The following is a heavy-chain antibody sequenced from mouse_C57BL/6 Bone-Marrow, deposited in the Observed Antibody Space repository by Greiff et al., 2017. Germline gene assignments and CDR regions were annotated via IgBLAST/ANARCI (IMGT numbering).Heavy chain of an antibody. CDR3: ARSYSGSTIDY. V-gene: IGHV1-64*01. CDR1: GYTFTSYW. J-gene: IGHJ2*01. CDR2: IRPNSGST. Sequence: QVQLQQPGAELVKPGASVKLSCKASGYTFTSYWMHWVKQRPGQGLEWIGMIRPNSGSTNYNEKFKSKATLTVDKSSSTAYMQLSSLTSENSAVYYCARSYSGSTIDYWGQGTTLTVSS. D-gene: IGHD1-1*01.